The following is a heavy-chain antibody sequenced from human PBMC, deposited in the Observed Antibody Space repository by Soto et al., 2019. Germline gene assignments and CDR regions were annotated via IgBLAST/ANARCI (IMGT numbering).Heavy chain of an antibody. Sequence: ASVKVSAKASGYTFTGYYLHWVRQPPGQGLEWMGWINPSSGGANIQKRFQGWVRMTRNTSIATAYMGLTTLRSDAPAGCSCRRDPAVADYCHYGMDFWGQGTPVTVSS. D-gene: IGHD2-21*01. CDR2: INPSSGGA. CDR3: RRDPAVADYCHYGMDF. CDR1: GYTFTGYY. J-gene: IGHJ6*02. V-gene: IGHV1-2*04.